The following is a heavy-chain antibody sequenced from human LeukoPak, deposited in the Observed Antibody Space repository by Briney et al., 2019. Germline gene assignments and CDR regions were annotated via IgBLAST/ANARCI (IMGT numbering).Heavy chain of an antibody. V-gene: IGHV3-53*01. CDR2: IYNDGRT. CDR1: GFIVSSYY. J-gene: IGHJ4*02. Sequence: GGSLRLSCAASGFIVSSYYMSWVHQAPGKGLEWVPIIYNDGRTYYVDSVKGRFTISRDNSKNTVYLQMNSLRVEDTAVYYCARGSTRGGDSDYWGQGTLVTVSS. D-gene: IGHD3-16*01. CDR3: ARGSTRGGDSDY.